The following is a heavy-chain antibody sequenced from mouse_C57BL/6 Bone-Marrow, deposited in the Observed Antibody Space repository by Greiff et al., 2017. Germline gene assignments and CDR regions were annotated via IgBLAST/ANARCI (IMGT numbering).Heavy chain of an antibody. V-gene: IGHV1-53*01. Sequence: QVQLQQPGTELVKPGASVKLSCKASGYTFTSYWMHWVKQRPGQGLEWIGNINPSNGGTNYNEKFKSKATLTVDKSSRTAYMQLSSLTSEDSAVYYCAREEISTVGDMDYWGQGTSVTVSS. D-gene: IGHD1-1*01. CDR1: GYTFTSYW. CDR2: INPSNGGT. J-gene: IGHJ4*01. CDR3: AREEISTVGDMDY.